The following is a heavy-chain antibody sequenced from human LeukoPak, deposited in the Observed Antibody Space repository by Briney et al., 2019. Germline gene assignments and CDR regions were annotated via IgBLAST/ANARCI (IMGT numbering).Heavy chain of an antibody. CDR1: GFSLSTSGMC. Sequence: SSPALVKPTQTLTLTCTFSGFSLSTSGMCVSWIREPPGKALEWLALVDSDDDKYYSTSLETRLTISKDTSKNQVVLTMTNMDPVDTATYYCARMAYYYDSSGYYPPDYWGQGTLVTVSS. CDR3: ARMAYYYDSSGYYPPDY. V-gene: IGHV2-70*01. CDR2: VDSDDDK. J-gene: IGHJ4*02. D-gene: IGHD3-22*01.